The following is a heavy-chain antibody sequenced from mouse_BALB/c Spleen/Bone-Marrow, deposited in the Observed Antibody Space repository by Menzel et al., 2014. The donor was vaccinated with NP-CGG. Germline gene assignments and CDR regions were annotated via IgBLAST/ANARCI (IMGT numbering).Heavy chain of an antibody. CDR3: ASLTYYAMDY. Sequence: EVQLQESGGGLVQPGGSRKLSCAASGFTFSSFGMHWVRQAPEEGLEWVAYISSGSSTIYYADTVKGRFTISRDNPKNTLFLQMTSLRSEDTAMYYCASLTYYAMDYWGQGTSVTVSS. CDR2: ISSGSSTI. J-gene: IGHJ4*01. CDR1: GFTFSSFG. V-gene: IGHV5-17*02.